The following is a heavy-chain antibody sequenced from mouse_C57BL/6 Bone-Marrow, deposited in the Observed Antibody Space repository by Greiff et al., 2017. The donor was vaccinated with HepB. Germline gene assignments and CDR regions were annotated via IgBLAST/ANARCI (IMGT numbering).Heavy chain of an antibody. J-gene: IGHJ3*01. V-gene: IGHV1-4*01. CDR3: ARETFAY. Sequence: QVQLKESGAELARPGASVKMSCKASGYTFTSYTMHWVKQRPGQGLEWIGYINPSSGYTKYNQKFKDKATLTADKTSSTSYMQLSSLTSEASAVYYCARETFAYWGQGTLVTVSA. CDR1: GYTFTSYT. CDR2: INPSSGYT.